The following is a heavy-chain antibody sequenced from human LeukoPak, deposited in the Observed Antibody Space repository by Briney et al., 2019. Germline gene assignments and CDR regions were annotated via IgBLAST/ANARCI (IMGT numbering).Heavy chain of an antibody. Sequence: ASVKVSCKASGGFLSTYTVTWVRQAPGRGFEWLAGITPMSGTTNYAQKFQGRLTVTTDESTTTAHMELSSLRSEDTALYYCARMGSRDKYTYFDSWGQGTLVTVSS. J-gene: IGHJ4*02. CDR3: ARMGSRDKYTYFDS. V-gene: IGHV1-69*05. CDR2: ITPMSGTT. D-gene: IGHD2-2*02. CDR1: GGFLSTYT.